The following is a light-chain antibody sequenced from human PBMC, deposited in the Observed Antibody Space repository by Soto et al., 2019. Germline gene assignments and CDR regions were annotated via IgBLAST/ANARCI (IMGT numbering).Light chain of an antibody. CDR3: QQRRDWPSLT. CDR1: QSVSSY. J-gene: IGKJ4*01. Sequence: EIVLTQSPATLSLSPGERATLSCRASQSVSSYLAWYQQKPGQAPRLLIYDTSNRATGIPARFSGSGSGTDFTLTISSLVPEDFAVCYCQQRRDWPSLTCGGGTKVEIQ. CDR2: DTS. V-gene: IGKV3-11*01.